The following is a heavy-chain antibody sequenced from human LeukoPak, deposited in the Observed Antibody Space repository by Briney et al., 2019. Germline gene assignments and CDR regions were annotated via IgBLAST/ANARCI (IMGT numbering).Heavy chain of an antibody. Sequence: QPGGSLRLSCTASGFTFSTYWMHWVRQAPGKGLVWVSRINSDGDSTIYADSVKGRFTISRDNARNTLYLQMSSLRAEDSAVYYCARIPYSTGTIDYWGQGTLVTVSS. CDR2: INSDGDST. CDR3: ARIPYSTGTIDY. V-gene: IGHV3-74*01. J-gene: IGHJ4*02. D-gene: IGHD6-19*01. CDR1: GFTFSTYW.